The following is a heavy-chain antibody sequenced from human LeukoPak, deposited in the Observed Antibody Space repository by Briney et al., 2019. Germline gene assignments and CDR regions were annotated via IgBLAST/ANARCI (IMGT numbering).Heavy chain of an antibody. CDR1: GYTFTSYG. V-gene: IGHV1-18*01. J-gene: IGHJ4*02. CDR2: ISAYNGNT. CDR3: ARVRLHYYDSSGYYLDY. D-gene: IGHD3-22*01. Sequence: ASVKVSCKASGYTFTSYGISWVRQAPGQGLEWMGWISAYNGNTNYAQKLQGRVTMTTDTSTSTAYMELRSLRSDDTAAYYCARVRLHYYDSSGYYLDYWGQGTLVTVSS.